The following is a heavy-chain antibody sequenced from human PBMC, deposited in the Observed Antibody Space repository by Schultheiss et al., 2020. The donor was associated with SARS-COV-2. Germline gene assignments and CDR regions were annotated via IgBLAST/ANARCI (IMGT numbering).Heavy chain of an antibody. CDR3: ASGYCSSTSCYSTLDY. CDR1: GYTLTNYG. Sequence: ASVKVSCKASGYTLTNYGISWVRQAPRQGLEWMGWISPYSGNTRYAQNLQGRVTMTTDTSTSTAYMELSRLRSDDTAVYYCASGYCSSTSCYSTLDYWGQGTLVTVSS. J-gene: IGHJ4*02. D-gene: IGHD2-2*01. V-gene: IGHV1-18*04. CDR2: ISPYSGNT.